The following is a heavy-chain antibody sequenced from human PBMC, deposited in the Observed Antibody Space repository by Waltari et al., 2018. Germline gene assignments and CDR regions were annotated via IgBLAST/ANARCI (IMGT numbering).Heavy chain of an antibody. CDR3: ARADVTIFGVVMGAFDI. V-gene: IGHV1-69*12. CDR2: IIPIVCTA. D-gene: IGHD3-3*01. Sequence: QVQLVQSGAEVKKPGSSVKVSCKASGGTFSSYAISWVRQAPGQGLEWMGGIIPIVCTANYAQKFQGRVTITADESTSTAYMELSSLRSEDTAVYYCARADVTIFGVVMGAFDIWGQGTMVTVSS. J-gene: IGHJ3*02. CDR1: GGTFSSYA.